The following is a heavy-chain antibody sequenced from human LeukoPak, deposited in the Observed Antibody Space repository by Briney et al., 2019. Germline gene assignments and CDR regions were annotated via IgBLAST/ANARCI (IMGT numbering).Heavy chain of an antibody. Sequence: SETLSLTCTVSGGSINTYYWSWIRQPPGKGLEWTGYIYYSGSTNYNPSLKSRLTISVDTSKNQFSLKLSSVTAADTAVYYCARLLRVTSAGPDLYYFDYWGQGTLVTVSS. D-gene: IGHD2-21*02. CDR1: GGSINTYY. V-gene: IGHV4-59*08. J-gene: IGHJ4*02. CDR3: ARLLRVTSAGPDLYYFDY. CDR2: IYYSGST.